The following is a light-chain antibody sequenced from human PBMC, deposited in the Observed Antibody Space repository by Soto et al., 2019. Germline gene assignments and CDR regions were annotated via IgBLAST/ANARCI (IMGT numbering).Light chain of an antibody. V-gene: IGKV1-33*01. CDR2: AAS. Sequence: DIQMTQSPSSLSASVGDRVTITCQASQDISNYLNWYQQKPGKAPKLLIYAASSLETGVPSRFSGSGSGTDFTFTISSLQPEDIATYYCQHFDNLPYTFGQGTKLEIK. CDR1: QDISNY. CDR3: QHFDNLPYT. J-gene: IGKJ2*01.